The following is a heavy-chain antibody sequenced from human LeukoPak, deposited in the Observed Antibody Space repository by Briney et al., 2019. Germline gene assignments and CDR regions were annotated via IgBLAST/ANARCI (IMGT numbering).Heavy chain of an antibody. CDR3: ARDYKSTYYFDY. J-gene: IGHJ4*02. CDR1: GFTFSDYY. V-gene: IGHV3-11*01. CDR2: ISSSGSTI. D-gene: IGHD1-14*01. Sequence: PGGSLRLSCAASGFTFSDYYMSWIRQAPGKGLEWVSYISSSGSTIYYADSVKGRFTISRDNAKNSLYLQMNSLRAEDTAVYYYARDYKSTYYFDYWGQGTLVTVSS.